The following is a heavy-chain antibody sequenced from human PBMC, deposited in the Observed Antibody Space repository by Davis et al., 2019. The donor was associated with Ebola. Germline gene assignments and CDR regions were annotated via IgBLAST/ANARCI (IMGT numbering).Heavy chain of an antibody. CDR1: GFTFSSYG. Sequence: GESLKISCAASGFTFSSYGMHWVRQAPGKGLEWVAVIWYDGSNKYYADSVKGRFTISRDNSKNTLYLQMNSLRAEDTAVYYCARGLYWRINWFDPWGQGTLVTVSS. CDR3: ARGLYWRINWFDP. J-gene: IGHJ5*02. D-gene: IGHD2-8*02. CDR2: IWYDGSNK. V-gene: IGHV3-33*01.